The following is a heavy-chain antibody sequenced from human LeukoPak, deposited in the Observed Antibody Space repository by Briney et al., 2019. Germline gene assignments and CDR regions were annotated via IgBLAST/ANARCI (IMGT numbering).Heavy chain of an antibody. Sequence: GGSLRLSCAASGLTFSDYYMSWVRQAPGKGLEWVSYITSSSSYTNYADSVKGRFTISRDNAKNSLYLQMNSLRAEDTAVYYCARGYGEADYWGQGTLVTVSS. CDR1: GLTFSDYY. V-gene: IGHV3-11*05. J-gene: IGHJ4*02. CDR3: ARGYGEADY. D-gene: IGHD3-10*01. CDR2: ITSSSSYT.